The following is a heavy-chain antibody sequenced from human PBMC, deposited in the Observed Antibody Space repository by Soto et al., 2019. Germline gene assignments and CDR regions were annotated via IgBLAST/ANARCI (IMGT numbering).Heavy chain of an antibody. CDR3: ARDGFVGCSSTSCYYYYYGMDV. CDR2: INPNSGGT. J-gene: IGHJ6*02. CDR1: GYTFTGYY. D-gene: IGHD2-2*01. V-gene: IGHV1-2*02. Sequence: GXSVKVSCNAAGYTFTGYYRDWVRQAPGQGLAWMGWINPNSGGTNYAQKFQGRVTMTRDTSISTAYMELSRLRSDDTAVYYCARDGFVGCSSTSCYYYYYGMDVWGQGTTVTVSS.